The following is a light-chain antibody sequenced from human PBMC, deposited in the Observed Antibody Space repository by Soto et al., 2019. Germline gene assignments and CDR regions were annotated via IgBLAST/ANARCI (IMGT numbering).Light chain of an antibody. J-gene: IGKJ5*01. CDR1: QTVSITY. V-gene: IGKV3-20*01. CDR2: GAS. Sequence: GESATLSCRASQTVSITYLTSYQQKPGQAPRLLVFGASKRATGIPDRFSGSGSGRDFTLTISGLETEDFAVYYCQQYGSSHIISFGQGTRLEIK. CDR3: QQYGSSHIIS.